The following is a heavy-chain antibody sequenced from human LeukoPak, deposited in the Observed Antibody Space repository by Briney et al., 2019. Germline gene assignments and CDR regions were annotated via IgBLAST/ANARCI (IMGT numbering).Heavy chain of an antibody. Sequence: PGGSLRLSCAASGFTFDDYGMSWVRQAPGKGLEWVSGINWNGGSTGYADSVKGRFTISRDNAKNSLYLQMNSLRAEDTALYYCARSGGYCSGGSCYGTYYYYYYMDVWGKGTTVTVSS. V-gene: IGHV3-20*04. D-gene: IGHD2-15*01. CDR1: GFTFDDYG. CDR3: ARSGGYCSGGSCYGTYYYYYYMDV. CDR2: INWNGGST. J-gene: IGHJ6*03.